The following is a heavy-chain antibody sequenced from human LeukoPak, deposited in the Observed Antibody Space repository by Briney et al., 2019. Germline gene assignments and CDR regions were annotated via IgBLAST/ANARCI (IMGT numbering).Heavy chain of an antibody. CDR3: ARGDWYSFDY. CDR1: GFSFSEYY. J-gene: IGHJ4*02. D-gene: IGHD3-9*01. V-gene: IGHV3-11*01. CDR2: ISSSGNSI. Sequence: KPGGSLRLSCAASGFSFSEYYMNWIRQAPGKGLEWVSYISSSGNSIHYADSVKGRFTISRDNAKNSLYLQMNCLRVEDTAVYYCARGDWYSFDYWGQGALVTVSS.